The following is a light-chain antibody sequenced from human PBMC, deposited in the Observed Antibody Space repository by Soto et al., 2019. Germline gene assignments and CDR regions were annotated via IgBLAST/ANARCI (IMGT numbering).Light chain of an antibody. V-gene: IGLV2-8*01. J-gene: IGLJ7*01. CDR3: TSYVGSNSYV. CDR1: SSDVGGYNY. CDR2: AVT. Sequence: QSALTQPPSASGSPGQSVTISCTGTSSDVGGYNYVSWYQQHPGKAPKLMIYAVTKRPSGVPDRFSGSKSGNTASLTVSGLQAEDEADYYCTSYVGSNSYVFGTGTQLTVL.